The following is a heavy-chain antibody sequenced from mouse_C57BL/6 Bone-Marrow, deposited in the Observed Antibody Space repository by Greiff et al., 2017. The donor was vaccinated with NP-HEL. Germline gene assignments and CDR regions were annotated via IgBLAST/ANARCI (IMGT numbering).Heavy chain of an antibody. Sequence: EVQVVESGPGLVKPSQSLSLTCSVTGYSITSGYYWNWIRQFPGNKLEWMGYISYDGSNNYNPSLKNRISITRDTSKNQFFLKLNSVTTEDTATYYCARERDYGSSYCYFDYWGQGTTLTVSS. CDR1: GYSITSGYY. V-gene: IGHV3-6*01. J-gene: IGHJ2*01. CDR2: ISYDGSN. D-gene: IGHD1-1*01. CDR3: ARERDYGSSYCYFDY.